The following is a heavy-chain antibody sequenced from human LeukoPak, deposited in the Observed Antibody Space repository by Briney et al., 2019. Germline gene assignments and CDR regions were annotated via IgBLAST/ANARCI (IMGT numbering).Heavy chain of an antibody. D-gene: IGHD2-2*01. J-gene: IGHJ5*02. CDR1: GYIFTGYY. CDR2: INPNIGGS. V-gene: IGHV1-2*02. Sequence: GASVKDSCQASGYIFTGYYMHWVRQAPGRGVEWMGWINPNIGGSNYAQKFQGRVTMTRDTSNSTAYMELSRLRSDDTAVYYCASPDIVVVPAAKDAALNWCDLWGQGTLVTVSS. CDR3: ASPDIVVVPAAKDAALNWCDL.